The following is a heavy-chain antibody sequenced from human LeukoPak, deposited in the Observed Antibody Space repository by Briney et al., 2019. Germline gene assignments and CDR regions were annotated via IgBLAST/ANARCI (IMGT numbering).Heavy chain of an antibody. Sequence: PGGPLRLSCAASGFSFSNCSMNWVRQAPGKGLEWVSSISSSSTYIYYADSVKGRFTISRDNAKNSLYLQMNSLRAEDTAVYYCARDLVVRGVITTRPFDYWGQGTLVTVSS. CDR3: ARDLVVRGVITTRPFDY. CDR1: GFSFSNCS. J-gene: IGHJ4*02. D-gene: IGHD3-10*01. CDR2: ISSSSTYI. V-gene: IGHV3-21*01.